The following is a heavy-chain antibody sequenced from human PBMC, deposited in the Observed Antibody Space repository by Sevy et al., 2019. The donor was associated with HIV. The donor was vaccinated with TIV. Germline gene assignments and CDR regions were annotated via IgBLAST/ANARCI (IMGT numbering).Heavy chain of an antibody. V-gene: IGHV1-18*01. CDR1: GYTFTSYG. D-gene: IGHD4-17*01. Sequence: ASVKVSCKASGYTFTSYGISWVRQAPGQGLEWMGWISAYNGNTNYAQKLQGRDTMTTDTSTSTTYMELRSLRSDDTAVYYCARINDYGDYPNYYYGMDVWGQGTTVTVSS. CDR2: ISAYNGNT. J-gene: IGHJ6*02. CDR3: ARINDYGDYPNYYYGMDV.